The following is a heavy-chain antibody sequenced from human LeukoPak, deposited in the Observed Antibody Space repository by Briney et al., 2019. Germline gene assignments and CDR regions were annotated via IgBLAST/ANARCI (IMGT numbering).Heavy chain of an antibody. V-gene: IGHV3-23*01. D-gene: IGHD3-22*01. CDR3: AKEGYYYDSSGYSTSPLGY. CDR2: ISGSGGST. CDR1: GFTFSSYG. J-gene: IGHJ4*02. Sequence: PGGSLRLSCAASGFTFSSYGMSWVRQAPGKGLEWVSAISGSGGSTYYADSVKGRFTISRDNSKNTLYLQMNSLRAEDTAVYYCAKEGYYYDSSGYSTSPLGYWGQGTLVTVSS.